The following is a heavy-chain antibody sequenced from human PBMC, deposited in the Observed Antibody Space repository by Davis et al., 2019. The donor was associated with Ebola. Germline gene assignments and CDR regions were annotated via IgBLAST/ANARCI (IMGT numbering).Heavy chain of an antibody. CDR2: IKQDGSEK. Sequence: GESLKISCAASGFTFSSYWMSWVRQAPGQGLEWVANIKQDGSEKYYVDSVKGRFTISRDNAKNSLYLQMNSLRAEDTAVYYCARDFRGDIVVVVAAADHWGQGTLVTVSS. D-gene: IGHD2-15*01. V-gene: IGHV3-7*01. CDR1: GFTFSSYW. J-gene: IGHJ4*02. CDR3: ARDFRGDIVVVVAAADH.